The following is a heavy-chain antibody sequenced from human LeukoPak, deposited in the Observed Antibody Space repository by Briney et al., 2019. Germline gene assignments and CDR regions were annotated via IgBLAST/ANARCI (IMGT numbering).Heavy chain of an antibody. CDR1: GFTFSSYA. CDR3: AKGKYYHDSSGYRLFDY. Sequence: GGSLRLSCAASGFTFSSYAMSWVRQAPGKGLEWVSLISVSGGTTYYADSVKGRLTISRDNSKNTLYLQMNSLRAEDTAIYYCAKGKYYHDSSGYRLFDYWGQGTLLTVSS. D-gene: IGHD3-22*01. V-gene: IGHV3-23*01. CDR2: ISVSGGTT. J-gene: IGHJ4*02.